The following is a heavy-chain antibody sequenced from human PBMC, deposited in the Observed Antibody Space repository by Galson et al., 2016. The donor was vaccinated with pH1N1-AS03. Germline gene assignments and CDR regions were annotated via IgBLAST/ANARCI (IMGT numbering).Heavy chain of an antibody. V-gene: IGHV4-61*02. CDR1: GGSISSGSYY. CDR2: LYTSGST. J-gene: IGHJ4*02. Sequence: TLSLTCTVSGGSISSGSYYWSWIRQPAGKGLEWIGRLYTSGSTNYNPSLTSRVTISVDTSKNQFSLKLSSVTAADTAVYYCARASPLPSGYFDYWGQGTLVTVSS. CDR3: ARASPLPSGYFDY.